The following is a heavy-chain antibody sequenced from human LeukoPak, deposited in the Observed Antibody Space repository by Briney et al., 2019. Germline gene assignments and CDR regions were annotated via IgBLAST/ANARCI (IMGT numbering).Heavy chain of an antibody. J-gene: IGHJ4*02. Sequence: GRSLRLSCAASGLSFSSYAMSWLRQAPGTGLEWVSTISTSGDRTYYADSVKGRFTISRDNSKNTLYLQMNNLRVEDTAIYYCGGDYWGQGTLVTVSS. CDR3: GGDY. CDR2: ISTSGDRT. CDR1: GLSFSSYA. V-gene: IGHV3-23*01.